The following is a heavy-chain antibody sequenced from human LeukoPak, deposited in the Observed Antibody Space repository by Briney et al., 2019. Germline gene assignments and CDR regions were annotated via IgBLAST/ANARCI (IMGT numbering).Heavy chain of an antibody. V-gene: IGHV4-59*08. CDR3: ARQYSGSYSAYFDY. CDR1: GGSISSYY. D-gene: IGHD1-26*01. Sequence: SETLSLTCTVSGGSISSYYWSWIRQPPGKGLEWIGYIYYSGSTYYNPSLKSRVTISVDTSKNQFSLKLNSVTAADTAVYYCARQYSGSYSAYFDYWGQGTLVTVSS. J-gene: IGHJ4*02. CDR2: IYYSGST.